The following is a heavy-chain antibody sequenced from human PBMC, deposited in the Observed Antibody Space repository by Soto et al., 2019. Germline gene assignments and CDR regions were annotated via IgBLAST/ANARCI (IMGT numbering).Heavy chain of an antibody. D-gene: IGHD1-1*01. CDR1: GFLNNSNY. CDR2: IYSGGPT. V-gene: IGHV3-66*01. CDR3: ARDIGNWNDGTYYYYAMGV. Sequence: GGSMRVSCAASGFLNNSNYRNWVSQTTGKGLEWVSVIYSGGPTYYADSVKGRFTISRDNSKNALYLQMNSLRVEDTAVYYCARDIGNWNDGTYYYYAMGVWGQGTTVTVSS. J-gene: IGHJ6*02.